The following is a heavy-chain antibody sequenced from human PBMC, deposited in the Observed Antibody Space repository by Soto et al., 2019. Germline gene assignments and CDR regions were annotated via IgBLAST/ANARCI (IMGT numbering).Heavy chain of an antibody. D-gene: IGHD3-3*01. J-gene: IGHJ5*02. CDR1: GYTFTSYG. Sequence: ASVKVSCKASGYTFTSYGISWVRQAPGQGLEWMGWISAYNGNTNYAQKLQGRVTMTTDTSTSTAYMELRSLRSDDTAVYYCARDPDYDFWSANNWFDPCSQGTLVTVSS. V-gene: IGHV1-18*01. CDR2: ISAYNGNT. CDR3: ARDPDYDFWSANNWFDP.